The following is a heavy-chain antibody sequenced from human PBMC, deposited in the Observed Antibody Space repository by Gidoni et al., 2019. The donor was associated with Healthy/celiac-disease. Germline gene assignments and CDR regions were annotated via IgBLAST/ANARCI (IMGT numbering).Heavy chain of an antibody. CDR3: ARGHANPWISRRGYSGYDSPFYYFDY. CDR2: INHSGST. J-gene: IGHJ4*02. CDR1: GGSFSGYY. D-gene: IGHD5-12*01. Sequence: QVQLQQWGAGLLKPSETLSLTCAVYGGSFSGYYWSWIRQPPGKGLEWIGEINHSGSTNYNPSLKSRVTISVDTSKNQFSLKLSSVTAADTAVYYCARGHANPWISRRGYSGYDSPFYYFDYWGQGTLVTVSS. V-gene: IGHV4-34*01.